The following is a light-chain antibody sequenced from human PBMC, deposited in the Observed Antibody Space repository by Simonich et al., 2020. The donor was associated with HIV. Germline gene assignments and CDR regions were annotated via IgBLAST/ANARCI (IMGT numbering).Light chain of an antibody. CDR3: QSGDSSATV. CDR1: ALPKQY. J-gene: IGLJ2*01. Sequence: SYELTQPPSVSVSPGKTARITCSGDALPKQYAYWYQQKPGQAPVLVIYKASERPSGIPERFSGSSSGTTVTLTISGVQAEDEADYYCQSGDSSATVFGGGTKLTVL. V-gene: IGLV3-25*03. CDR2: KAS.